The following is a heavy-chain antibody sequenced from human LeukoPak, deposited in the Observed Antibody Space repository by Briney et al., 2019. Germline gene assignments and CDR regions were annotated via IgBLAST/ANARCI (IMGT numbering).Heavy chain of an antibody. Sequence: ASVMVSCKTSGYTFNNYAVNWVRQAPGQGLEWMGRINPNSGATNYAQNFQGRVTMTRDMSITTAYMELSRLTFDDTAVYYCAGDYDYTGRSASDIWGQGTMVTVSS. CDR3: AGDYDYTGRSASDI. V-gene: IGHV1-2*06. CDR1: GYTFNNYA. J-gene: IGHJ3*02. CDR2: INPNSGAT. D-gene: IGHD3-3*01.